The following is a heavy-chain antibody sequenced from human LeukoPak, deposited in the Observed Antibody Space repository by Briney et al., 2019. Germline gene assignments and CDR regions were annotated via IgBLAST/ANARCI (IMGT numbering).Heavy chain of an antibody. V-gene: IGHV3-48*03. CDR3: ARDFGLGAPYFDY. CDR2: IFSSGTTI. J-gene: IGHJ4*02. Sequence: QPGGSLRLSCAASGSTFSSYEMNWVRQAPGKGLEWVSYIFSSGTTIYYADSVKGRFTISRDNAKNSLYLQMNSLRAEDTAVYYCARDFGLGAPYFDYWGQGTLVTVSS. D-gene: IGHD3/OR15-3a*01. CDR1: GSTFSSYE.